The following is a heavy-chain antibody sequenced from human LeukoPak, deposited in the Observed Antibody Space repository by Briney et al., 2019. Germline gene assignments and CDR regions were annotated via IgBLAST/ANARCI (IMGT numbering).Heavy chain of an antibody. CDR2: IYHSGST. Sequence: SETLSLTCGVSGGSFSFYYWSWIRQPPGKGLEWIGSIYHSGSTYYNPSLKSRVTISVDTSKNQFSLKLSSVTAADTAVYYCARDRFRLDTMIVVVIGGSFDYWGQGTLVTVSS. CDR1: GGSFSFYY. V-gene: IGHV4-34*01. CDR3: ARDRFRLDTMIVVVIGGSFDY. D-gene: IGHD3-22*01. J-gene: IGHJ4*02.